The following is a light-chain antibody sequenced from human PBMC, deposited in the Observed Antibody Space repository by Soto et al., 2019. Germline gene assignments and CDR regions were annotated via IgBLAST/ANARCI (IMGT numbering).Light chain of an antibody. Sequence: DIQMTQSPSSLSASVGDRVTITCRASQSISTYLNWYQKRPGRAPKLLIYATSGLQTGVPSRFSGSGSGTDFTLTISSLQPEDFATYYCQQSYSIPTFCQGTKLEI. CDR1: QSISTY. V-gene: IGKV1-39*01. J-gene: IGKJ2*01. CDR3: QQSYSIPT. CDR2: ATS.